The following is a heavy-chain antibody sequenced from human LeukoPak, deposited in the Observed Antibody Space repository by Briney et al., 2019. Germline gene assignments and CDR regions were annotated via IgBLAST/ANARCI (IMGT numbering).Heavy chain of an antibody. CDR1: GGSFSGYY. V-gene: IGHV4-34*01. CDR3: ASLYYYDSSGYLTAIDY. J-gene: IGHJ4*02. Sequence: SETLSLTCAVYGGSFSGYYWSWIRQPPGKGLEWIGEINHSGSTNYNPSLKSRVTISVDTSKNQFSLKLSSVTAADTAVYYCASLYYYDSSGYLTAIDYWGQGTLVTVSS. D-gene: IGHD3-22*01. CDR2: INHSGST.